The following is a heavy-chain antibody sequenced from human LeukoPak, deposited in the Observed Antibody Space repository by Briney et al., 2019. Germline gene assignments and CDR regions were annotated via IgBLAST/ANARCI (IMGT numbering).Heavy chain of an antibody. Sequence: GSLRLSCAASGFTFGDYAMHCVRQPPGKGLEWLSLITGEGDITYHADSVKGRFTISRDNNKNSIYLQMNSLRTEDTALYYCARDIPTGDYVFDFWGQGTLVIV. CDR2: ITGEGDIT. D-gene: IGHD4-17*01. CDR1: GFTFGDYA. CDR3: ARDIPTGDYVFDF. V-gene: IGHV3-43*02. J-gene: IGHJ4*02.